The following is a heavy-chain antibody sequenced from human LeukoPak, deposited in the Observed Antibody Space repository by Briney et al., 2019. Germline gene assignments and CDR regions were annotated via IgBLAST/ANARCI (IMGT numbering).Heavy chain of an antibody. J-gene: IGHJ6*02. CDR3: AASQFYSSSWYSTYYYGMDV. CDR2: VIPIFGTA. D-gene: IGHD6-13*01. Sequence: SVKVSCKASGGTFSSYAISWVRQAPGQGLEWMGGVIPIFGTANYAQKFQGRVTITADESTSTAYMELSSLRSEDTAVYYCAASQFYSSSWYSTYYYGMDVWGQGTTVTVYS. CDR1: GGTFSSYA. V-gene: IGHV1-69*01.